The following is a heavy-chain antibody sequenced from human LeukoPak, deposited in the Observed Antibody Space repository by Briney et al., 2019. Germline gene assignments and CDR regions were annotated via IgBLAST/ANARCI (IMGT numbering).Heavy chain of an antibody. J-gene: IGHJ4*02. CDR2: ISGSGGST. CDR3: AASDIVVVPAALPIDY. D-gene: IGHD2-2*01. V-gene: IGHV3-23*01. Sequence: WGSLRLSCAASGFTFSSYGMSGVRQAPGKGLEWVSAISGSGGSTYYADSVKGRFTISRDNSKNTLYLQMNSLRAEDTAVYYCAASDIVVVPAALPIDYWGQGTLVTVSS. CDR1: GFTFSSYG.